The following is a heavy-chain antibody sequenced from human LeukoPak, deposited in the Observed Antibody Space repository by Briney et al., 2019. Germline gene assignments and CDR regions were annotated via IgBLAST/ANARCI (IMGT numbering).Heavy chain of an antibody. Sequence: PSGTLSLTCTVSGDSISTYYWSWIRQPPGKGLEWIGYVYYDGSTRYNPSLQSRVSISVDTSRNQFSLNLRSVTAADTAVYYCTKATKWLAFDDWGRGTLVTVSS. V-gene: IGHV4-59*03. CDR2: VYYDGST. D-gene: IGHD6-19*01. J-gene: IGHJ4*02. CDR1: GDSISTYY. CDR3: TKATKWLAFDD.